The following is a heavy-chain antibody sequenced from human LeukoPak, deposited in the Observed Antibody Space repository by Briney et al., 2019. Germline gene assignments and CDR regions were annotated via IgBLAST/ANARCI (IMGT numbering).Heavy chain of an antibody. CDR1: GFTFSSYW. CDR3: ARDTPRGSGGYDY. Sequence: GGSLRLSCAASGFTFSSYWMSWVRQAPGKGLEWVANIKQDGSEKYYVDSVKGRFTISRDNAKNSLYLQMNSLRAEDTAVYYCARDTPRGSGGYDYWGQGTLVTVSS. D-gene: IGHD3-10*01. V-gene: IGHV3-7*01. J-gene: IGHJ4*02. CDR2: IKQDGSEK.